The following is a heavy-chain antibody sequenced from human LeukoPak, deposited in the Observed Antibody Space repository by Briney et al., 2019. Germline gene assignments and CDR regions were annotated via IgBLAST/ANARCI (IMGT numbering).Heavy chain of an antibody. CDR1: GFTFDDYA. D-gene: IGHD3-10*01. CDR3: AKDVFTMVRGVLEY. Sequence: GGSLRLPCVASGFTFDDYAMHWVRQAPGKGLEWVAGISWNSGTIGYADSVKGRFTISRDNAENSLYLQMNSLRAEDTALYYCAKDVFTMVRGVLEYWGQGTLVTVSS. J-gene: IGHJ4*02. V-gene: IGHV3-9*01. CDR2: ISWNSGTI.